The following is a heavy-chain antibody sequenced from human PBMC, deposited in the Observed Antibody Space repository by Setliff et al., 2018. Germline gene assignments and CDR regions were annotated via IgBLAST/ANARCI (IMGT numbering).Heavy chain of an antibody. J-gene: IGHJ6*03. CDR1: GGSFSGYY. V-gene: IGHV4-59*01. Sequence: SETLSLTCAVYGGSFSGYYWSWIRQPPGKGLEWIGYIYYNGNTNYNPSLKSRVSISVDTSNNQFSLNLYSVTAADTAVYYCARVSYYGSFSYNYYMDVWGKGTTVTV. CDR3: ARVSYYGSFSYNYYMDV. D-gene: IGHD3-10*01. CDR2: IYYNGNT.